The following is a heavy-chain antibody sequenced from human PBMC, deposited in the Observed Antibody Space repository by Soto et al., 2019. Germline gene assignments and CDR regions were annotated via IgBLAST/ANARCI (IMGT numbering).Heavy chain of an antibody. CDR2: SSYSGST. J-gene: IGHJ4*02. D-gene: IGHD1-26*01. CDR3: ARYSGTYYVY. V-gene: IGHV4-59*01. CDR1: GGSISSDY. Sequence: PSETLSLTCTVSGGSISSDYWSWIRQPPGKGLEWIGFSSYSGSTNYNPSLKSRVTISIDTSKNQFSLRLSSVNAADTAVYYCARYSGTYYVYWGQGTLVTVSS.